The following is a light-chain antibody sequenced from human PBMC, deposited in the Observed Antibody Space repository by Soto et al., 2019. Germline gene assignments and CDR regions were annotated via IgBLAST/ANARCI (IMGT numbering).Light chain of an antibody. V-gene: IGKV3-20*01. J-gene: IGKJ3*01. Sequence: EIVLTQSPGTLSVSPGERDTLSCRASQSVNSNYLAWYQQRPGQAPRLLIFGASYRATDIPDRFSGSGSGTDFTLTISRLEPEDFAVYYCQQYSSSPPEFTFGPGTKVDSK. CDR1: QSVNSNY. CDR3: QQYSSSPPEFT. CDR2: GAS.